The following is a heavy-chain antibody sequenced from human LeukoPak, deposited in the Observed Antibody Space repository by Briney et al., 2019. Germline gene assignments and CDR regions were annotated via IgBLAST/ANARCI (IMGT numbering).Heavy chain of an antibody. CDR2: IYYNGNT. D-gene: IGHD3-22*01. CDR3: ARDLKLDGSSGYYAFDI. J-gene: IGHJ3*02. Sequence: SETLSLACLVSGEPISSYYWSWIRQAPGRGPEYIGNIYYNGNTNYNPSLKSRVTISVDASKNQLSVKVDSVSAADTAVYYCARDLKLDGSSGYYAFDIWGQGTMVTVSS. CDR1: GEPISSYY. V-gene: IGHV4-59*01.